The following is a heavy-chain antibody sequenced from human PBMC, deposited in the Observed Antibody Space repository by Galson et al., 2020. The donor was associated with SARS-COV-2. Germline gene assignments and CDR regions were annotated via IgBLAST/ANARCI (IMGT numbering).Heavy chain of an antibody. D-gene: IGHD3-16*01. Sequence: SETLSLTCAVYGGSFSGYFWAWIRQSPGKELEWIGEINHRGDTNYNPSLKSRVTVSVDMSNNQFALKLTSMTAADTAIYYCARHEWGSDTSCFDVWGQGTTVTVSS. CDR3: ARHEWGSDTSCFDV. CDR2: INHRGDT. J-gene: IGHJ6*02. CDR1: GGSFSGYF. V-gene: IGHV4-34*01.